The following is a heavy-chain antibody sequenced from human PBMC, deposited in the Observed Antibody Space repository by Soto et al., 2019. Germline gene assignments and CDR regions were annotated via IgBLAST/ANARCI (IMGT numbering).Heavy chain of an antibody. J-gene: IGHJ4*02. CDR1: GGSISSSSYY. D-gene: IGHD4-17*01. V-gene: IGHV4-39*01. Sequence: QLQLQESGPGLVKPSETLSLTCTVSGGSISSSSYYWGWIRQPPGKGLEWIGSIYYSGSTYYNPSLKSRVTISVDTSKNQFSLKLSSVTAADTAVYYCARHPIGDYSTLYFDYWGQGTLVTVSS. CDR2: IYYSGST. CDR3: ARHPIGDYSTLYFDY.